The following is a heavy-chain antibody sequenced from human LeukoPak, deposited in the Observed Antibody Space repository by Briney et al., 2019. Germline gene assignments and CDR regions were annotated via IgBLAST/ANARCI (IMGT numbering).Heavy chain of an antibody. Sequence: GGSLRLSCAASGFTFDDYAMHWVRQAPGKGLEWVSGISWNSGSIGYADSVKGRFTISRDNAKTSLYLQMNSLRAKDTALYYCAKDLGPGSMATSPGFDYWGQGTLVTVSS. D-gene: IGHD5-24*01. J-gene: IGHJ4*02. CDR1: GFTFDDYA. CDR2: ISWNSGSI. CDR3: AKDLGPGSMATSPGFDY. V-gene: IGHV3-9*01.